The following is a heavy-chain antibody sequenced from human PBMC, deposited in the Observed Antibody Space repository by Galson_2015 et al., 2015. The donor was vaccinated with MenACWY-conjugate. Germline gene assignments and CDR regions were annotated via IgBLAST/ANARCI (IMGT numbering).Heavy chain of an antibody. D-gene: IGHD2-2*01. CDR1: GDSVSSNSAA. J-gene: IGHJ4*03. Sequence: CAISGDSVSSNSAAWNWIRQSPSRGLEWLGRTYYKSKWYTDYAVTVKTRITITPDTSKNRFSLQLSSVTPEDTAIYYCARELISSSDGYLIDYWVPWNLVTVS. CDR2: TYYKSKWYT. V-gene: IGHV6-1*01. CDR3: ARELISSSDGYLIDY.